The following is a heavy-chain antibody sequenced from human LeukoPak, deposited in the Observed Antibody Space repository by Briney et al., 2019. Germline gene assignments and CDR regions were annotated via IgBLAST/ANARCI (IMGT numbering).Heavy chain of an antibody. CDR1: GFTFSGSA. V-gene: IGHV3-73*01. CDR2: IRSKANSYAT. CDR3: TSRTGASAFDI. J-gene: IGHJ3*02. Sequence: PGGSLRLSCAASGFTFSGSAMHWVCQASGKGLEWVGRIRSKANSYATAYAASVKGRFTISRDDSKNTAYLQTNSLKTEDTAVYYCTSRTGASAFDIWGQGTMVTVSS. D-gene: IGHD1-1*01.